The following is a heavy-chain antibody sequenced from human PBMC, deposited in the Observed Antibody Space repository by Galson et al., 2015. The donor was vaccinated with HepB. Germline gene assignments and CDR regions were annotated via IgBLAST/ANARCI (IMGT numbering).Heavy chain of an antibody. CDR2: INPSGGST. J-gene: IGHJ6*02. V-gene: IGHV1-46*03. CDR3: ARPYDILTGYPYYYYGMDV. CDR1: GYTFTSYY. Sequence: SVKVSCKASGYTFTSYYMHWVRQAPGQGLEWMGIINPSGGSTSYAQKFQGRVTMTRDTSTSTVYMELSSLRSEDTAVYYCARPYDILTGYPYYYYGMDVWGQGTTVTVSS. D-gene: IGHD3-9*01.